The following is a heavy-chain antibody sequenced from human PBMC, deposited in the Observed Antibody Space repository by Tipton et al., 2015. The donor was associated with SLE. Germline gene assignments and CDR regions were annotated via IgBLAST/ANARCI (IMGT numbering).Heavy chain of an antibody. J-gene: IGHJ4*02. CDR1: GGSISSYY. V-gene: IGHV4-59*08. CDR2: IHNSGST. Sequence: LRLSCTVSGGSISSYYWSWIRQPPGKGLEWIGYIHNSGSTNHNPSLKSRVTISVDTSKNQFSLKLSSVTAADTAVYYCASSPTSSLFMPPDYWGQGTLVTVSS. D-gene: IGHD2-2*01. CDR3: ASSPTSSLFMPPDY.